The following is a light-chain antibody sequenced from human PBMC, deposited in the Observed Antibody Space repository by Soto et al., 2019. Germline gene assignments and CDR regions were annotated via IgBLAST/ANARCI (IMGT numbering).Light chain of an antibody. Sequence: EIVMTQSPATLSVSQGERATLSCRASRNINRKLAWYQQKPGQAPRLLISGASTRATGIPARFSGSGSGTEFTLTISSLQSEDFSVYYCQQYYDYPPLIFGGGTKLEIK. J-gene: IGKJ4*01. V-gene: IGKV3-15*01. CDR3: QQYYDYPPLI. CDR1: RNINRK. CDR2: GAS.